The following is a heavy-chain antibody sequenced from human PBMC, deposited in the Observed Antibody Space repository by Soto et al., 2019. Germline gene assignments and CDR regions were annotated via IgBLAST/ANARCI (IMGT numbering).Heavy chain of an antibody. J-gene: IGHJ6*02. CDR3: ARGGNCIVSSCPLGSHYGMDV. D-gene: IGHD2-15*01. V-gene: IGHV4-34*01. CDR2: IGHSGSA. CDR1: VGSFIGYY. Sequence: SSTLALTCAFYVGSFIGYYWTWIRQPPGKGLEWVGEIGHSGSATYSPSLKSRATISVDTSNNQFSLRLSSVTAADTAVYYCARGGNCIVSSCPLGSHYGMDVWGQGTTVTVSS.